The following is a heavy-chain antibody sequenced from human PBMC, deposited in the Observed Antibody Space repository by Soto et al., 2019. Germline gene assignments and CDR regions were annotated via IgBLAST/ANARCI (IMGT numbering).Heavy chain of an antibody. Sequence: SETLSLTCAVYGGSFSGYYWSWIRQPPGKGLEWIGEINHSGSTNYNPSLKSRVTISVDTSKNQFSLKLSSVTAADTAVYYCARVSDILTGYYKHAFDIWGQGTMVT. CDR2: INHSGST. V-gene: IGHV4-34*01. D-gene: IGHD3-9*01. J-gene: IGHJ3*02. CDR3: ARVSDILTGYYKHAFDI. CDR1: GGSFSGYY.